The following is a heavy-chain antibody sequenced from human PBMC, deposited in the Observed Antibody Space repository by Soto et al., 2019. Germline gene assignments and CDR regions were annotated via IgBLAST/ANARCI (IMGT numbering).Heavy chain of an antibody. J-gene: IGHJ6*02. CDR3: AGGTKTTVTPSYYYYGMDV. CDR1: GGTFSSYA. CDR2: IIPIFGTA. D-gene: IGHD4-17*01. V-gene: IGHV1-69*06. Sequence: SVKVSCKASGGTFSSYAISWVRQAPGQGLEWMGGIIPIFGTANYAQKFQGGVTITADKSTSTAYMELSSLRSEDTAVYYCAGGTKTTVTPSYYYYGMDVWGQGTTVTVSS.